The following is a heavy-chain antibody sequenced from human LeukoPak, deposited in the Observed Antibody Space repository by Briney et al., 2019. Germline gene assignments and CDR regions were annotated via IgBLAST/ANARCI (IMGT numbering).Heavy chain of an antibody. CDR1: GFTFSDYY. D-gene: IGHD6-13*01. J-gene: IGHJ5*02. CDR3: ARDQQQPPEGFDP. Sequence: KSGGSLRLSCAASGFTFSDYYMSWIRQAPGKGLEWVSYISSSGSTIYYADSVKGRFTISRDNAKNSLYLQMNSLRAEDTAVYYCARDQQQPPEGFDPWGQGTLVTVSS. CDR2: ISSSGSTI. V-gene: IGHV3-11*04.